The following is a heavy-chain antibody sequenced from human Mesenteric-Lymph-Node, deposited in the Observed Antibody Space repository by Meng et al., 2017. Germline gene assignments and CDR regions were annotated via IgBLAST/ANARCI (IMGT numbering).Heavy chain of an antibody. CDR1: GFTFSSYD. J-gene: IGHJ4*02. V-gene: IGHV3-13*01. CDR2: IGTAGDT. Sequence: GGSLRLSCAASGFTFSSYDMHWVRQATGKGLEWVSAIGTAGDTYYPGSVKGRFTISRDNAKNTLYLQMNSVRAEDTAVYYCARALIVGATCKDYWGQGTLVTVSS. CDR3: ARALIVGATCKDY. D-gene: IGHD1-26*01.